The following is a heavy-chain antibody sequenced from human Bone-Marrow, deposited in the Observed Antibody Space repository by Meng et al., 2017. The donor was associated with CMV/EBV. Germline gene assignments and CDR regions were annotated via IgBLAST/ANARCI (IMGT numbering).Heavy chain of an antibody. CDR3: TSPSRYCNDLTCGVDY. Sequence: GESLKISCTASGFIFNGSAIHWVRQAPGKGLEWVGRIRSKTNYYATAYTASLKGRFTISRDDSKTTAYLQMNSLKTEDTAVYFCTSPSRYCNDLTCGVDYWGQGTLVTVSS. CDR1: GFIFNGSA. CDR2: IRSKTNYYAT. D-gene: IGHD2/OR15-2a*01. J-gene: IGHJ4*02. V-gene: IGHV3-73*01.